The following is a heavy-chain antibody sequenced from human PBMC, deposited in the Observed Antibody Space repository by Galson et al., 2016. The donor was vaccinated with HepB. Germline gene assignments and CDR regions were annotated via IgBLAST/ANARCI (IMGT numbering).Heavy chain of an antibody. CDR2: ITIDGSTT. V-gene: IGHV3-74*01. CDR1: GLTFSNYW. CDR3: ARDLWRGGRIDY. D-gene: IGHD4-23*01. J-gene: IGHJ4*02. Sequence: SLRLSCAASGLTFSNYWMHWARQAPGKGLVWVSHITIDGSTTTYADSVKGRFTISKDNAKNTLYLQMNSLRAEDTAVYYCARDLWRGGRIDYWGQGTLVTVSS.